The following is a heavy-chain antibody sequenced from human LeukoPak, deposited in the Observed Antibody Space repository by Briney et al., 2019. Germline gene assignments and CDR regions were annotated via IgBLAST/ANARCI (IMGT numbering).Heavy chain of an antibody. CDR1: GGTFSSYA. CDR3: ARGFGYSYGYFDY. J-gene: IGHJ4*02. CDR2: IIPILGIA. V-gene: IGHV1-69*04. Sequence: SVKVSCKASGGTFSSYAISWVRQAPGQGLEWMGRIIPILGIANYAQKFQGRVMITADKSTSTAYMELSSLRSEDTAVYYCARGFGYSYGYFDYWGQGTLVTVSS. D-gene: IGHD5-18*01.